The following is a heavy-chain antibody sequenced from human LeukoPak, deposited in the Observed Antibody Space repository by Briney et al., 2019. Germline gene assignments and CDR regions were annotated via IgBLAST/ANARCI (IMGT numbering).Heavy chain of an antibody. CDR1: GGSISSSSYY. CDR2: IYYSGST. J-gene: IGHJ4*02. D-gene: IGHD3-16*01. CDR3: ARRKGLIHFDS. V-gene: IGHV4-39*01. Sequence: SETLSLTCTVSGGSISSSSYYGGWIRQPPGKGLEWIGSIYYSGSTYYNPSLKSRVTRSVDTSKNQFSLKLSSVTAADTAVYYCARRKGLIHFDSWGQGTLVTVTS.